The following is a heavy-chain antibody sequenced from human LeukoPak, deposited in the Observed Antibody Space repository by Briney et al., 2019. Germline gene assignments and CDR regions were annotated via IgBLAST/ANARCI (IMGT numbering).Heavy chain of an antibody. CDR2: INPNSGGT. D-gene: IGHD6-6*01. Sequence: ASVKVSCKASGYTFTGYYMHWVRQAPGQGLEWMGWINPNSGGTNYAQKFQGWVTMTRDTSISTAYMELSRLRSDDTAVYYCARGLSIAARGYPNNYYYGMDVWGQGTTVTVSS. CDR1: GYTFTGYY. CDR3: ARGLSIAARGYPNNYYYGMDV. J-gene: IGHJ6*02. V-gene: IGHV1-2*04.